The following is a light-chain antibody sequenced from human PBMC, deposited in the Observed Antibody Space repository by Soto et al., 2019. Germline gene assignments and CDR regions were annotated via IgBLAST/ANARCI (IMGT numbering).Light chain of an antibody. CDR2: ATS. V-gene: IGKV1-39*01. CDR1: RSISSY. CDR3: QQSYNTPIT. J-gene: IGKJ5*01. Sequence: MQVSQSPLSLPSSFGDIVTISSRASRSISSYLNWYQQKPGKAPKLLIYATSSFQSGVPSRSSGSGSGTDFTLTIISLQPEDFATYYCQQSYNTPITFGQGTRLEIK.